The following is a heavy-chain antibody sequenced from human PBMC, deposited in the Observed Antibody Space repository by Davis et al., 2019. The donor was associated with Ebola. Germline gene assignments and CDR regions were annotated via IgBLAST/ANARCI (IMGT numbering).Heavy chain of an antibody. V-gene: IGHV4-34*01. Sequence: MPSETLSLTCAVYGGSFSGYYWSWIRQPPGKGLEWIGEINHSGSTYYNPSLKSRVTISVDTSKNQFSLKLSSVTAADTAVYYCARRRRVYYGMDVWGQGTTVTVSS. CDR1: GGSFSGYY. CDR3: ARRRRVYYGMDV. CDR2: INHSGST. J-gene: IGHJ6*02.